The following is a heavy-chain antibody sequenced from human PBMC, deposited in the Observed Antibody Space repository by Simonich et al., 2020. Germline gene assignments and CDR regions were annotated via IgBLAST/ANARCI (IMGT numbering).Heavy chain of an antibody. CDR2: IKQDGSEK. V-gene: IGHV3-7*01. Sequence: EVQLVESGGGLVQPGGSLRLSCAASGFNFSSFWMSVVRQAAGKGLEWVANIKQDGSEKYYVDSVKGRFTSSRDNAKNSLYLQMNSLRAEDTAVYYCARDGLGTAYYYMDVWGKGTTVTVSS. J-gene: IGHJ6*03. CDR1: GFNFSSFW. CDR3: ARDGLGTAYYYMDV. D-gene: IGHD7-27*01.